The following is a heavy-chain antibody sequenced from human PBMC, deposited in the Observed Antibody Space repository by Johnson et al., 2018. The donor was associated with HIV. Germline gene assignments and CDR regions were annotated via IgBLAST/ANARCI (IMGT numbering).Heavy chain of an antibody. CDR3: ARDRDPYSSSSVGAFDI. J-gene: IGHJ3*02. D-gene: IGHD6-6*01. CDR1: GFIVSNNY. CDR2: INWNGGST. Sequence: VQLVESGGGLVRRGGSLRLSCAASGFIVSNNYMSWVRQLPGKGLEWVSGINWNGGSTNYADSVKGRFTNSRDNANNSLYLQMNSLRAEDTALYYCARDRDPYSSSSVGAFDIWGQGTMVIVSS. V-gene: IGHV3-20*04.